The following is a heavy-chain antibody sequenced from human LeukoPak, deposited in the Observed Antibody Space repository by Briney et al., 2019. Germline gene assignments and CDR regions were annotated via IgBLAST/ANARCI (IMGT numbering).Heavy chain of an antibody. D-gene: IGHD4-23*01. V-gene: IGHV4-59*01. Sequence: PSETLSLTCTVSGGSISSYYWSWIRQPPGKGLEWIGYIYYSGSTNYNPSLKSRVTISVDTSKNQFSLKLSSVTAADTAVYYCARRGTVVTPAGRWRYFDLWGRGTLVTVSS. J-gene: IGHJ2*01. CDR1: GGSISSYY. CDR2: IYYSGST. CDR3: ARRGTVVTPAGRWRYFDL.